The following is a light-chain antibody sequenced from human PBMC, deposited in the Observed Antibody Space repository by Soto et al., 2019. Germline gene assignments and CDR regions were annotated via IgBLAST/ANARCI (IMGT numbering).Light chain of an antibody. V-gene: IGKV1-33*01. CDR1: QDISSY. CDR2: DAS. CDR3: QHYDNFPCAIT. J-gene: IGKJ5*01. Sequence: DIQMTQSPSSLSASVGDRVTISCQASQDISSYLNWYQQKPGKAPKLLIYDASNLETGVPSRFSGSGSGTDFTFTISSLQPEDIATYYCQHYDNFPCAITFGQGTRLELK.